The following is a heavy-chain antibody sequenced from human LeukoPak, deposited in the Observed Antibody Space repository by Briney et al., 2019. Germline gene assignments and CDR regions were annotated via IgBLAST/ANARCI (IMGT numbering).Heavy chain of an antibody. CDR1: GFTFSSYA. D-gene: IGHD3-9*01. Sequence: GGSLRLSCAASGFTFSSYAMSWVRQAPGKGLDLVSAISGSGGRTYYADSVKGRFTISRDNSKNTLYLQMNSLRAEDTAVYYWEKAGYDILTGYPNWGQGTLVTVSS. J-gene: IGHJ4*02. V-gene: IGHV3-23*01. CDR2: ISGSGGRT. CDR3: EKAGYDILTGYPN.